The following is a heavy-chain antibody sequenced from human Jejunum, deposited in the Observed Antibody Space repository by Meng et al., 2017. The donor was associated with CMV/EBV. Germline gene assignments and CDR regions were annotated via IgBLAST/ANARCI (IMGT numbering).Heavy chain of an antibody. Sequence: SGFTVRSYAMNWVRKAPGKGLEWVSGISGSGGTTYYADSVKGRFSISRDNSRNTLYVQMNSLRVEDTAIYYCARGFCSGGTCNGAYWGQGALVTVSS. CDR1: GFTVRSYA. V-gene: IGHV3-23*01. CDR3: ARGFCSGGTCNGAY. J-gene: IGHJ4*02. CDR2: ISGSGGTT. D-gene: IGHD2-15*01.